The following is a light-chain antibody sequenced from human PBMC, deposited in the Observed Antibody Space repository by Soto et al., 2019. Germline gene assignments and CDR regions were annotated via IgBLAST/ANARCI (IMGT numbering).Light chain of an antibody. Sequence: EIVLTESPATLSLSPGERATLSCRASQSISNSLAWSQQKPGEAPSLLIVDATKRDTGIQARFSGRGSGTDFTPTITGLVPDDVALYDCQQRSNWRGVTFGLGTKVYIK. V-gene: IGKV3-11*01. CDR3: QQRSNWRGVT. J-gene: IGKJ3*01. CDR2: DAT. CDR1: QSISNS.